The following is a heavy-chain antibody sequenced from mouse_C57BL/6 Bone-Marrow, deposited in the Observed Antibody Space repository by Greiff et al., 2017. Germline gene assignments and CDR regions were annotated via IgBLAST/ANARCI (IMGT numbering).Heavy chain of an antibody. D-gene: IGHD2-4*01. Sequence: QVTLKVSGPGLLQPSQTLSLTCSFSGFSLSTFGMGVGWIRQPSGKGLEWLAHIWWGDDKYYNPALKSRPTISKATSKNHVFLTSATVYTADTATYNCARIYLIYYDYAYWGQGTLVTVSA. J-gene: IGHJ3*01. CDR1: GFSLSTFGMG. CDR3: ARIYLIYYDYAY. CDR2: IWWGDDK. V-gene: IGHV8-8*01.